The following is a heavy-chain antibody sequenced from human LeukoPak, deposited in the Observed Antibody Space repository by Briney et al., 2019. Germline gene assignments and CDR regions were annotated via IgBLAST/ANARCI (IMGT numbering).Heavy chain of an antibody. CDR1: GGSFSNYY. CDR3: ARSRDGYNFFDY. V-gene: IGHV4-59*12. D-gene: IGHD5-24*01. Sequence: PSETLSLTCTVSGGSFSNYYWSWIRQSPGKGLEWIGYIFYSGSTNYNPSLKSRVTMSLDTSKNQSSLKLSSVTAADTAVYYCARSRDGYNFFDYWGQGTLVTVSS. CDR2: IFYSGST. J-gene: IGHJ4*02.